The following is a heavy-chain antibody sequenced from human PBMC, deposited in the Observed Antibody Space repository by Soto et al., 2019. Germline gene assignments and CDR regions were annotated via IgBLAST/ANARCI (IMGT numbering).Heavy chain of an antibody. J-gene: IGHJ3*02. CDR2: ISTFNSDA. D-gene: IGHD3-10*01. CDR3: VRDFFPSGSSYIDTFDI. CDR1: GYTFTSYG. V-gene: IGHV1-18*01. Sequence: ASVKVSCKDSGYTFTSYGISWVRQATGQGLEWMGWISTFNSDANYAQKFRGRVTMTTDTSTNTAYMELRSLRADDTAVYYCVRDFFPSGSSYIDTFDIWGQGTTVTVSS.